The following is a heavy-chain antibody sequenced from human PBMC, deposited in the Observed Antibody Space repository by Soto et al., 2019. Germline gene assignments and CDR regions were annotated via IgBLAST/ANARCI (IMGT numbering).Heavy chain of an antibody. V-gene: IGHV1-8*01. CDR3: ARGVRAAAGKAYYFDY. Sequence: ASVKVSCKASGYTFTSCDINWVRQATGQGLEWMGWMNPNSGNTGYAQKFQGRVTMTRNTSISTAYMELSSLRSEDTAVYYCARGVRAAAGKAYYFDYWGQGTLVTSPQ. CDR2: MNPNSGNT. CDR1: GYTFTSCD. D-gene: IGHD6-13*01. J-gene: IGHJ4*02.